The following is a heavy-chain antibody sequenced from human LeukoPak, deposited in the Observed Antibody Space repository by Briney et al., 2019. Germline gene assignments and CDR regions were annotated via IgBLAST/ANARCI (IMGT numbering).Heavy chain of an antibody. Sequence: SETLSLTCTVSGGSISSYYWSWIRQPAGKGLEWIGRIYTSGSTNYNPSLKSRVTVSVDTSKNQFSLKLSSVTAADTAVYYCARDPYYGGDYWYFDLWGRGTLVTVSS. V-gene: IGHV4-4*07. D-gene: IGHD2-21*01. CDR3: ARDPYYGGDYWYFDL. CDR2: IYTSGST. J-gene: IGHJ2*01. CDR1: GGSISSYY.